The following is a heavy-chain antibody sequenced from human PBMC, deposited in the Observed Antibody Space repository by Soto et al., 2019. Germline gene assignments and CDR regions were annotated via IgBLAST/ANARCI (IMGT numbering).Heavy chain of an antibody. J-gene: IGHJ4*02. V-gene: IGHV1-69*06. Sequence: GASVKVSCKASGGTFSSYAISWVRQAPGQGLEWMGGIIPIFGTANYAQKFQGRVTITADKSTSTAYMELSSLRSEDTAVYYCARGPNEMATIFWGQGTLVTVSS. CDR1: GGTFSSYA. D-gene: IGHD5-12*01. CDR3: ARGPNEMATIF. CDR2: IIPIFGTA.